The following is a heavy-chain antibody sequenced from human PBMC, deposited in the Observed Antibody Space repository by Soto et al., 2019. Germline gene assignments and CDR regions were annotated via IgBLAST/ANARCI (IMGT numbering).Heavy chain of an antibody. Sequence: SSETLSLTCTVSGGSISSSSYYWGWIRQPPGKGLEWIGSIYYSGSTYYNPSLKSRVTISVDTSKNQFSLKLSSVTAADTAVYYCARHGQGGGLYYYYYYYMDVWGKGTTVTVSS. D-gene: IGHD2-15*01. CDR2: IYYSGST. V-gene: IGHV4-39*01. CDR1: GGSISSSSYY. J-gene: IGHJ6*03. CDR3: ARHGQGGGLYYYYYYYMDV.